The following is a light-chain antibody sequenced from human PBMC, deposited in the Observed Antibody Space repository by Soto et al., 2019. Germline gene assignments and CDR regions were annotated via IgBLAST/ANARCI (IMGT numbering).Light chain of an antibody. CDR1: QSVLYSSNNKNY. CDR3: QQYYSTPMYT. V-gene: IGKV4-1*01. Sequence: DIVMTQSPDSLAVSLGERATINCKSSQSVLYSSNNKNYLAWYQQQPGQPPKLLIYWASTRESGVPDRFSGSGSGTDFTLTISSLQAADVAVYYCQQYYSTPMYTFGQGTKLEIK. J-gene: IGKJ2*01. CDR2: WAS.